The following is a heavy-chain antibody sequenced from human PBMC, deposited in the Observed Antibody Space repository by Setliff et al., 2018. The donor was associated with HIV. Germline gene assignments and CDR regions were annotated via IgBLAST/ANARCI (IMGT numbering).Heavy chain of an antibody. CDR2: IYTSGST. Sequence: SETLSLTCTVSGGSISSYYWSRIRQPAGKGLEWIGRIYTSGSTNYNPSLKSRVTMSVDTSKNQFSLKLSSVTAADTAVYYCARDTTPGIGQAANWFDPWGQGTLVTVSS. CDR3: ARDTTPGIGQAANWFDP. CDR1: GGSISSYY. J-gene: IGHJ5*02. V-gene: IGHV4-4*07. D-gene: IGHD1-1*01.